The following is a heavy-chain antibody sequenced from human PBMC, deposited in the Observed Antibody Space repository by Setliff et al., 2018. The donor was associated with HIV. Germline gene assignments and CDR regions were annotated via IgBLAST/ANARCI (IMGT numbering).Heavy chain of an antibody. CDR3: ARGGNSRAAWFDS. Sequence: SETLSLTCAVSGGSISTSNWWTWVRQPPGKGLEWIGEIYHSGSTNYNPSLKSRVTLSVDTSKNQFSLKLSYVTAADTAVYYCARGGNSRAAWFDSWGQGTLVTVSS. J-gene: IGHJ5*01. CDR2: IYHSGST. D-gene: IGHD6-6*01. CDR1: GGSISTSNW. V-gene: IGHV4-4*02.